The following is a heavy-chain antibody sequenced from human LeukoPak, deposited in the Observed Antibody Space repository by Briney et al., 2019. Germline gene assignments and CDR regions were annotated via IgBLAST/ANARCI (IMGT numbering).Heavy chain of an antibody. Sequence: ASVTVSFKASGYTFTSYGISWVGPAPGQGLEWMGWISAYNGNTNYAQKLQGRVTMTTETSTSTAYMELRSLRSDDTAVYYCASDLMVRGGTLLDYWGQGTLVTVSS. CDR3: ASDLMVRGGTLLDY. D-gene: IGHD3-10*01. V-gene: IGHV1-18*01. CDR2: ISAYNGNT. J-gene: IGHJ4*02. CDR1: GYTFTSYG.